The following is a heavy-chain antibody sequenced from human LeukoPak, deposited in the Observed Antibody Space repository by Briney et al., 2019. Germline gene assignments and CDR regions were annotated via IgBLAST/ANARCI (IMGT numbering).Heavy chain of an antibody. V-gene: IGHV3-21*04. D-gene: IGHD6-19*01. CDR2: ISSSSSYI. Sequence: PGGSLRLSCAASGFTFSSYSMNWVRQAPGKGLEWVSSISSSSSYIYYADSVKGRFTISRDNAKNSLYLQMNSLGPEGTGLYYCAKDIGSGWYGYFDYWGQGTLVTVSS. CDR3: AKDIGSGWYGYFDY. CDR1: GFTFSSYS. J-gene: IGHJ4*02.